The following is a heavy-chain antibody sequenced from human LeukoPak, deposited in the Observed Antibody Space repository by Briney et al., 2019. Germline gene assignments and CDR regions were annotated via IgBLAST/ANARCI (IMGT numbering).Heavy chain of an antibody. V-gene: IGHV3-7*01. D-gene: IGHD2-2*01. J-gene: IGHJ5*02. CDR2: IKQDGTEK. CDR1: GFSFSTYW. Sequence: GGSLRLSYAASGFSFSTYWMSWVRQAPGKGLEWVANIKQDGTEKYYVDSVKGRFTISRDNAKNSLYLQMNSLRAEDTAVYYCVRDVQYPFDPWGQGTLVTVSS. CDR3: VRDVQYPFDP.